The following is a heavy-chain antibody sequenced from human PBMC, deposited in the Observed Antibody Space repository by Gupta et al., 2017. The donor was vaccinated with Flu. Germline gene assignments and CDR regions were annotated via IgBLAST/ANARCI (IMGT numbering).Heavy chain of an antibody. CDR2: INPNSGGT. D-gene: IGHD2-2*01. CDR3: ARSYCSSTSCYNWFDP. CDR1: YY. Sequence: YYMHWVRQAPGQGLEWMGRINPNSGGTNYAQKFQGRVTMTRDTSISTAYMELSRLRSDDTAVYYCARSYCSSTSCYNWFDPWGQGTLVTVSS. V-gene: IGHV1-2*06. J-gene: IGHJ5*02.